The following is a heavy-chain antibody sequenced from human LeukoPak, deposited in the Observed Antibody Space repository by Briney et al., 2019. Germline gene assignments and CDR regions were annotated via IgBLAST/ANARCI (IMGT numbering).Heavy chain of an antibody. Sequence: GGSLRLSCAASGFTFSSYAMTLVRQAPGKGLEWVSSIRGSGDSTYYADSVKGRFTISRDNAKNTVFLQMNSLRAEDTAVYYCARGRYCSGGSCYSGHWYFDLWGRGTLVTVSS. J-gene: IGHJ2*01. V-gene: IGHV3-23*01. CDR2: IRGSGDST. D-gene: IGHD2-15*01. CDR3: ARGRYCSGGSCYSGHWYFDL. CDR1: GFTFSSYA.